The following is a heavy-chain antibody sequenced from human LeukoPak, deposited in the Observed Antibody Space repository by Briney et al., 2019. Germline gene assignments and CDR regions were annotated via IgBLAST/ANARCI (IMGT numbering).Heavy chain of an antibody. V-gene: IGHV1-46*01. D-gene: IGHD6-19*01. Sequence: ASVNVSCKASGYTFTSYYMHWVRQAPGQGLEWMGIINPSGGSTSYAQKFQGRVTMTRDTSTSTVYMELSSLRSEDTAVYYCARVRTRSGWLNYYYYGMDVWGQGTTVTVSS. CDR3: ARVRTRSGWLNYYYYGMDV. J-gene: IGHJ6*02. CDR2: INPSGGST. CDR1: GYTFTSYY.